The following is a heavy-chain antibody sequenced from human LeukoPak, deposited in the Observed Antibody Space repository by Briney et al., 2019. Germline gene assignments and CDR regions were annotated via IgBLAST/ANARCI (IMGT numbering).Heavy chain of an antibody. CDR3: AREPYSSSWLPHSWDYYYGMDV. CDR1: GGSISSYY. Sequence: KPSETLSLTCTVSGGSISSYYWSWIRQPAGKGLEWIGRIYTSGSTNYNPSLKSRVTMSVDTSKNQFSLKLSSVTAADTAVYYCAREPYSSSWLPHSWDYYYGMDVWGQGTTVTVSS. CDR2: IYTSGST. J-gene: IGHJ6*02. D-gene: IGHD6-13*01. V-gene: IGHV4-4*07.